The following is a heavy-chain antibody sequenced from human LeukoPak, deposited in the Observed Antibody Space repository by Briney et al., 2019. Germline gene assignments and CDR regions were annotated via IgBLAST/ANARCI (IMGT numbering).Heavy chain of an antibody. CDR3: ARVRGLGYYYDSSGHYQFDP. CDR1: GYTFTSNY. J-gene: IGHJ5*02. Sequence: ASVKVSCKASGYTFTSNYIHWVRQAPGQGLEWMGMIYPRDGSTSYAQKFQGRVTVTRDTSTSTVHMELSGLRSEDTAVYYCARVRGLGYYYDSSGHYQFDPWGRGTLIIVSS. CDR2: IYPRDGST. V-gene: IGHV1-46*01. D-gene: IGHD3-22*01.